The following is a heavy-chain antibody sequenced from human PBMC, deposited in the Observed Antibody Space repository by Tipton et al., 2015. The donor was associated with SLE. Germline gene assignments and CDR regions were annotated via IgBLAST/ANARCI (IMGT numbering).Heavy chain of an antibody. CDR1: GYSISSGYY. D-gene: IGHD4-11*01. Sequence: TLSLTCAVSGYSISSGYYWGWIRQPPGKGLEWIGSIFHSGSTYYNPALKSRVTMSVDTSKNHFSLKLISVTAADTAVYYCAREFLNPVTTVHYYFYLWGRGTLVTVSS. V-gene: IGHV4-38-2*02. J-gene: IGHJ2*01. CDR2: IFHSGST. CDR3: AREFLNPVTTVHYYFYL.